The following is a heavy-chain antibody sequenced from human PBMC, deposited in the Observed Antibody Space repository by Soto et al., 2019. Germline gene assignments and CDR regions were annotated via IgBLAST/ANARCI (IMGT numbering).Heavy chain of an antibody. V-gene: IGHV3-30*18. Sequence: GGSLRLSCAASGFTYSTYTMHWVRQAPGKGLEWVAVISYDGSNKYYADSVKGRFTISRDNSKNTLYLQMNSLRAEDTAVYYCAKGGYDSSGPSYYYGMDVWGQGTTVTVSS. J-gene: IGHJ6*02. CDR3: AKGGYDSSGPSYYYGMDV. D-gene: IGHD3-22*01. CDR2: ISYDGSNK. CDR1: GFTYSTYT.